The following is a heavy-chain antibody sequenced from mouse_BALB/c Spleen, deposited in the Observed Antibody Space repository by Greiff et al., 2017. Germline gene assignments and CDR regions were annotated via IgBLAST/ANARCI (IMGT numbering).Heavy chain of an antibody. J-gene: IGHJ2*01. CDR3: AREGYYGSSLYYFDY. CDR1: GYTFTDYA. V-gene: IGHV1-67*01. CDR2: ISIYYDNT. Sequence: VKLVESGPELVRPGESVKISCKGSGYTFTDYAMHWVKQSHAKSLEWIGVISIYYDNTNYNQKFKGKATMTVDKSSSTAYMELARLTSEDSAIYYCAREGYYGSSLYYFDYWGQGTTLTVAS. D-gene: IGHD1-1*01.